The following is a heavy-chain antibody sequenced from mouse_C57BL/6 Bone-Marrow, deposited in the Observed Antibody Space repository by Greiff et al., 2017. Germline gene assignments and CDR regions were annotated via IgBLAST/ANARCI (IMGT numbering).Heavy chain of an antibody. CDR1: GYTFTSYG. J-gene: IGHJ1*03. V-gene: IGHV1-81*01. CDR3: ARSGYYGSSYGGYFDV. Sequence: SGAELARPGASVKLSCKASGYTFTSYGISWVKQRTGQGLEWIGEIYPRSGNTYYNEKFKGKATLTADKSSSTAYMELRSLTSEDSAVYFCARSGYYGSSYGGYFDVWGTGTTVTVSS. CDR2: IYPRSGNT. D-gene: IGHD1-1*01.